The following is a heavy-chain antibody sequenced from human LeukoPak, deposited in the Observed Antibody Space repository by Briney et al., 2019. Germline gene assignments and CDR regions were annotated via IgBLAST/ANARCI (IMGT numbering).Heavy chain of an antibody. J-gene: IGHJ4*02. CDR2: IYTGDSDT. Sequence: GESLKISCKGSGYSFTSYWIGWVRQMPGKGLEWMGIIYTGDSDTRYSPSFQGQVTISADKSISTAYLQRSSLKASDTAMYYCARRFGRWLQSRYYFDYWGQGTLVTVSS. D-gene: IGHD5-24*01. CDR1: GYSFTSYW. CDR3: ARRFGRWLQSRYYFDY. V-gene: IGHV5-51*01.